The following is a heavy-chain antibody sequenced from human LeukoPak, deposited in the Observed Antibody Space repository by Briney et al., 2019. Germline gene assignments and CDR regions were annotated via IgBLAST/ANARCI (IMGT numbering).Heavy chain of an antibody. J-gene: IGHJ3*02. CDR1: GFTVSSNY. CDR2: IYSGGST. Sequence: TGGSLRLSCAASGFTVSSNYMSWVRQAPGKGLEWVSVIYSGGSTYYADSVKGRFTISRDNSKNTLYLQMNSLRAEDTAVYYCARDQYSSSGGAFDIWGQGTMVTVSS. D-gene: IGHD6-6*01. CDR3: ARDQYSSSGGAFDI. V-gene: IGHV3-53*01.